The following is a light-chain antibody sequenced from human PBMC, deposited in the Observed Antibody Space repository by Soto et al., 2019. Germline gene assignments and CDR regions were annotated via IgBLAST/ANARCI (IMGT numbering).Light chain of an antibody. Sequence: EIVLAQSPGTLSLSPGETATLSCRARQSVSSSFLAWYQEKPGQAPRLLIYGTSRRAPGIPDRFSGSGSGTDFTLTISSLEPEDFAVYYCQQRSDWPWTFGQGTKVDIK. CDR3: QQRSDWPWT. V-gene: IGKV3D-20*02. CDR1: QSVSSSF. J-gene: IGKJ1*01. CDR2: GTS.